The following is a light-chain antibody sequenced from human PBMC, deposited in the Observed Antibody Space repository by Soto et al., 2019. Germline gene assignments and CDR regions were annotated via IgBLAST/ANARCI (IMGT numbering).Light chain of an antibody. V-gene: IGKV1-39*01. CDR2: TAS. J-gene: IGKJ5*01. CDR1: HDIANY. CDR3: QQANTFPLT. Sequence: DIQMTQSPSSLSASVGDRVSITCQASHDIANYLNWYQQKPGKAPKPLIHTASSLQSGVPSRFSGSGSGTHFTLTISSLQPEDFATYYCQQANTFPLTFGQGTRLE.